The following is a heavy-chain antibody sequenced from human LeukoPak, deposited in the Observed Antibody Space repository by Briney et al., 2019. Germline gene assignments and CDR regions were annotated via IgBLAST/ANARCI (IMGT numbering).Heavy chain of an antibody. D-gene: IGHD5-12*01. CDR3: AKVRSGYGPLDY. J-gene: IGHJ4*02. CDR2: INPNSGGT. V-gene: IGHV1-2*02. CDR1: GYTFTGYY. Sequence: EASVKVSCKASGYTFTGYYMHWVRQAPGRGLEWMGWINPNSGGTNYAQKFQGRVTMTRDTSISTAYMELSRLRSDDTTVYYCAKVRSGYGPLDYWGQGTLVTVSS.